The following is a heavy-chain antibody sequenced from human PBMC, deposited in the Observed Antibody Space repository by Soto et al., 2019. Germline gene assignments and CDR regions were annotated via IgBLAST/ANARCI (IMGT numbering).Heavy chain of an antibody. CDR3: ARNYDSSGFSPFDP. CDR2: IYYSGST. J-gene: IGHJ5*02. Sequence: SETPSLTCTVSGGSISSGGYYWSWIRQHPGKGLEWIGYIYYSGSTYYNPSLKSRVTISVDTSKNQFSLKLSSVTAADTAVYYCARNYDSSGFSPFDPWGQGTLVRVYS. V-gene: IGHV4-31*03. CDR1: GGSISSGGYY. D-gene: IGHD3-22*01.